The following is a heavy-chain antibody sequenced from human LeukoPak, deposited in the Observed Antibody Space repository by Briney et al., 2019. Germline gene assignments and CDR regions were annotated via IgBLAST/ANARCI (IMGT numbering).Heavy chain of an antibody. V-gene: IGHV3-74*01. Sequence: GGSLRPSCGASGFTFSSYWMHWVRQAPGKGLVWVSRINNDGSSTSYADSVKGRFTISRDNSKNTQSLQMNSLRAEDTAVYYCAKDDDWGRYKHWGQGTLVTVSS. CDR1: GFTFSSYW. CDR2: INNDGSST. J-gene: IGHJ1*01. CDR3: AKDDDWGRYKH. D-gene: IGHD3-16*01.